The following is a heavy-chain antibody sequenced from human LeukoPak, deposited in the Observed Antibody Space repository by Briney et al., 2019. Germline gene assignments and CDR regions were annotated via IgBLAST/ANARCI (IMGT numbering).Heavy chain of an antibody. V-gene: IGHV4-59*08. CDR2: IYYSGST. CDR3: ARHGGYSSPYLH. J-gene: IGHJ1*01. Sequence: SETLSLTCTVSGGSISNYYWSWIRQPPGKGLECIGYIYYSGSTNYNPSLKSRVAISVDTSKNQFSLKLSSVTAADTAVYYCARHGGYSSPYLHWGQGTLVTVSS. CDR1: GGSISNYY. D-gene: IGHD6-13*01.